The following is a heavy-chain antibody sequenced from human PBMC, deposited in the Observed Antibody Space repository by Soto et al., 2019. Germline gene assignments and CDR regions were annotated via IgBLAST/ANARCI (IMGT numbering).Heavy chain of an antibody. V-gene: IGHV1-69*13. Sequence: SVKVSCKASVGTFSSYAISWVRQAPGQGLEWMGGIIPIFGTANYAQKFQGRVTITADESTSTAYMELSSLRSEDTAVYYCARGSSIAARSSYYYYSMDVWGQGTTVTVSS. D-gene: IGHD6-6*01. CDR1: VGTFSSYA. J-gene: IGHJ6*02. CDR2: IIPIFGTA. CDR3: ARGSSIAARSSYYYYSMDV.